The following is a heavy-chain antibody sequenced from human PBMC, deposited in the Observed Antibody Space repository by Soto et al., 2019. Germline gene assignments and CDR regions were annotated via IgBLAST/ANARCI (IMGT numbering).Heavy chain of an antibody. CDR2: INHSGST. CDR3: ARGFLSI. Sequence: SETLSLTCAVYVVSFSGYYWSCIRQPPGKGLEWIGEINHSGSTNYNPSLKSRVTISVDTSKNQFSLKLSSVTAADTAVYYCARGFLSIWGQGTMVNVS. J-gene: IGHJ3*02. D-gene: IGHD3-3*01. CDR1: VVSFSGYY. V-gene: IGHV4-34*01.